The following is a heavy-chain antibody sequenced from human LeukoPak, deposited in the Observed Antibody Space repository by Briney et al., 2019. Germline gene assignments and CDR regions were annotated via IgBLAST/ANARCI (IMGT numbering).Heavy chain of an antibody. CDR1: GYTFTSYG. V-gene: IGHV1-2*02. CDR3: ASTVGAGHAFDI. Sequence: ASVKVSCKASGYTFTSYGISWVRQAPGQGLEWMGWINPNSGGTNYAQKFQGRVTMTRDTSISTAYMELSRLRSDDTAVYYCASTVGAGHAFDIWGQGTMVTVSS. CDR2: INPNSGGT. D-gene: IGHD1-26*01. J-gene: IGHJ3*02.